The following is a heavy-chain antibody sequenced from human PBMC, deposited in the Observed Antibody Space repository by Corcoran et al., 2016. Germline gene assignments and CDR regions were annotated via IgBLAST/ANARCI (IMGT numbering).Heavy chain of an antibody. CDR3: ARDYAADTLGY. J-gene: IGHJ4*02. V-gene: IGHV3-7*01. CDR2: IKQDGSEK. D-gene: IGHD6-25*01. Sequence: EVQLVESGGGLVQPGGSLRLSCAASGFTFSRYWMSWVRQAPGKGLEWVANIKQDGSEKYYVDSVKGRFTMSRDNAKNSLSLQMNSLRAEDTAVYYCARDYAADTLGYWGQGTLVTVSS. CDR1: GFTFSRYW.